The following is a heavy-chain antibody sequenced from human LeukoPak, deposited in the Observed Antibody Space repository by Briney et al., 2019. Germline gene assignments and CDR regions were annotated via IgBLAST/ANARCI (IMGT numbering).Heavy chain of an antibody. Sequence: GGSLRLSCAASEFTFRSYAMQWVRQAPGKGLEWVSGISGSGGSTYYADSVKGRFTISRDDSKNTLFLQMNSLRAEDTAVYYCARGVTALPAWGQGTLVTVSS. CDR2: ISGSGGST. CDR3: ARGVTALPA. J-gene: IGHJ5*02. CDR1: EFTFRSYA. V-gene: IGHV3-23*01. D-gene: IGHD2-21*02.